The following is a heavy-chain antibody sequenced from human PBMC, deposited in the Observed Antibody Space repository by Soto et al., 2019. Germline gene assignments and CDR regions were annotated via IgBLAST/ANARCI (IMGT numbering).Heavy chain of an antibody. Sequence: SLRLSCAPSGFTFSNAWKIWVRQAPGKGLEWVGRIKSKTDGGTTDYAAPVKGRFTISRDDSKNTLYLQMNSLKTEDTAVYYCTLRVSLGSTQEDYWGQGTLVTVS. D-gene: IGHD3-10*01. CDR2: IKSKTDGGTT. J-gene: IGHJ4*02. CDR3: TLRVSLGSTQEDY. CDR1: GFTFSNAW. V-gene: IGHV3-15*07.